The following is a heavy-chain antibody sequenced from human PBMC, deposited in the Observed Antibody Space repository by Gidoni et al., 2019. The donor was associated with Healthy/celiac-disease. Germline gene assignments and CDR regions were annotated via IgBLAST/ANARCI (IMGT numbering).Heavy chain of an antibody. V-gene: IGHV3-64*01. CDR3: ARGPYYYDSSGYFLDY. Sequence: WGRLGPGKGLEYVSAISSNGGSTYYANSVKGRFTISRDNSKNTLYLQMGSLRAEDMAVYYCARGPYYYDSSGYFLDYWGQGTLVTVSS. J-gene: IGHJ4*02. D-gene: IGHD3-22*01. CDR2: ISSNGGST.